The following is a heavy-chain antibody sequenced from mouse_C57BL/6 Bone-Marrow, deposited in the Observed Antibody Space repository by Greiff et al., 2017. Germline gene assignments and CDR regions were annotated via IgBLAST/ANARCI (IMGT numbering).Heavy chain of an antibody. V-gene: IGHV14-4*01. CDR2: IDPENGAT. J-gene: IGHJ1*03. CDR1: GFNIKDDY. D-gene: IGHD1-1*01. CDR3: TSYYDGSSRGWDFDV. Sequence: VQLQQSGAELVRPGASVKLSCTASGFNIKDDYMHWVKQRPEQGLEWIGWIDPENGATEYASKFQGKATITADTSSHTAYLQLSSLTSEDTAVYYCTSYYDGSSRGWDFDVWGTGTTVTVSS.